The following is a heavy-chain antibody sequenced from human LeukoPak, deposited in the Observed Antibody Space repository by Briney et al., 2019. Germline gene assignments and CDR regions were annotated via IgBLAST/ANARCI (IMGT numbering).Heavy chain of an antibody. D-gene: IGHD1-1*01. CDR1: GYTFTSYA. J-gene: IGHJ4*02. V-gene: IGHV1-3*01. CDR2: INAGNGNT. CDR3: ARKPSLGKYYFDY. Sequence: ASVKVSSKASGYTFTSYAMHWVRQAPGQRLEWMGWINAGNGNTKYSQKFQGRVTITRDASASTAYMELSSLRSEDTAVYYGARKPSLGKYYFDYWGQGTLVTVSS.